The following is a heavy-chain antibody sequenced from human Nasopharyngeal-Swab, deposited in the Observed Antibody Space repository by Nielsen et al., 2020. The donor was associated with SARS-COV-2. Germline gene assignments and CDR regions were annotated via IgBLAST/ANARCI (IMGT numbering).Heavy chain of an antibody. Sequence: GGSLRLSCAASGFTFSSFAMHWVRQAPGKGLEWVSGIIRGGHTYYADSVRGRFTISRDDSRNTLYLQMNSLRVDDTALYYCAKDPYLSDGGKGFDHWGQGTLVTVSS. D-gene: IGHD4-23*01. CDR1: GFTFSSFA. J-gene: IGHJ4*02. CDR3: AKDPYLSDGGKGFDH. V-gene: IGHV3-23*01. CDR2: IIRGGHT.